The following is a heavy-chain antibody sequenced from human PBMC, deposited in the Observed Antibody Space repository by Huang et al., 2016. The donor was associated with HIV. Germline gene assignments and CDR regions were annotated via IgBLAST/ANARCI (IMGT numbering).Heavy chain of an antibody. J-gene: IGHJ5*02. CDR3: TRLSSDGKNYFDP. V-gene: IGHV5-51*03. Sequence: EVQLVQSGAEVKKPGESLKISCKGSGYSFTSNWIGWLRQLPGQGLELIGMIFPSDSDTSYSPSFQVQVTISADKSITTAYLQWSSLKASDTAMYYCTRLSSDGKNYFDPWGQGSLVTVSS. D-gene: IGHD1-7*01. CDR2: IFPSDSDT. CDR1: GYSFTSNW.